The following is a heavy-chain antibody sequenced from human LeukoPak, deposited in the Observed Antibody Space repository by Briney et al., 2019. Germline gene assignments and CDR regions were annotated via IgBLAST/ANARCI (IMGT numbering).Heavy chain of an antibody. V-gene: IGHV3-49*03. D-gene: IGHD5-18*01. Sequence: GGSLRLSCTSSGFTFGDYAMSWFRQAPGKGLEWVAFIRSKAYGGTAEYAASVKGRFTISRDDSKSIAYLQMNSLKTEDTAVYYCTKYSGRIDYWGQGTLVTVSS. CDR2: IRSKAYGGTA. J-gene: IGHJ4*02. CDR3: TKYSGRIDY. CDR1: GFTFGDYA.